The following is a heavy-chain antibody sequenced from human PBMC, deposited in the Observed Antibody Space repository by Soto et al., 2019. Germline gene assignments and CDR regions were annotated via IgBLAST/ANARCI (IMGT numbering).Heavy chain of an antibody. V-gene: IGHV3-23*01. CDR2: ISGSGGST. Sequence: PGGSLRLSCAASGFTFSSYTMSWVRQAPGKGLEWVSAISGSGGSTFFADSVKGRFTVSRDNSKNTLYLQMGSLRAEDMAVYYCARGPGYYFDYWGQGTLVTVSS. CDR3: ARGPGYYFDY. J-gene: IGHJ4*02. CDR1: GFTFSSYT.